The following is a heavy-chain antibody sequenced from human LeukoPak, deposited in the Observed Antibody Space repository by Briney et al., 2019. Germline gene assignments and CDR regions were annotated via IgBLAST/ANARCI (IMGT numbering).Heavy chain of an antibody. D-gene: IGHD5-12*01. Sequence: SQTLSLTCAISGDSVTSNTAAWNWIRQSPSRGLEWLGKTYYRSKWYNDYAVSVRGRITFNPDTSKNEFSLQLNSVTPEDTAVYYCVRDGQQGYDALDIWGQGTLVTVSS. CDR1: GDSVTSNTAA. CDR2: TYYRSKWYN. J-gene: IGHJ3*02. V-gene: IGHV6-1*01. CDR3: VRDGQQGYDALDI.